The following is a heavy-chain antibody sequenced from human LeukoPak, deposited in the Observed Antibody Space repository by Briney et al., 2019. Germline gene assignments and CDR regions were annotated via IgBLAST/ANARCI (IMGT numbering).Heavy chain of an antibody. Sequence: GRSLRLSCVASGLTFDDFAMHWVRQAPGKGLEWVSGISWNSGSKGYADSVKGRFTISRDNAENSLSLQMNSLRPEDTALYYCAKDRTRGFYYYYGMDVWGQGTTVTVSS. CDR1: GLTFDDFA. CDR2: ISWNSGSK. V-gene: IGHV3-9*01. CDR3: AKDRTRGFYYYYGMDV. J-gene: IGHJ6*02.